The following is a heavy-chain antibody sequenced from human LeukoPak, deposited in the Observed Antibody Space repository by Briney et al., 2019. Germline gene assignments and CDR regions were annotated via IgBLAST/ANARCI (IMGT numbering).Heavy chain of an antibody. D-gene: IGHD6-13*01. J-gene: IGHJ4*02. V-gene: IGHV3-23*01. CDR2: ISGSGGST. CDR1: GFTFTSYA. CDR3: AKQGYSSSWNHFDY. Sequence: PGGSLRLSCAASGFTFTSYAMSWVRQAPGKGLEWVSAISGSGGSTYYADSVKGRFTTSRDNSENTLYLQMNSLRAEDTAVYYCAKQGYSSSWNHFDYWGQGTLVTVSS.